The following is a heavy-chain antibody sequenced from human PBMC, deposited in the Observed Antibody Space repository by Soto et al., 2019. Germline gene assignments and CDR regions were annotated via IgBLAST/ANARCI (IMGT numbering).Heavy chain of an antibody. J-gene: IGHJ5*02. CDR2: IYYSGST. V-gene: IGHV4-59*01. D-gene: IGHD3-22*01. CDR3: ARERGDYDSSGYYYPLDP. Sequence: SWIRQPPGKGLEWIGYIYYSGSTNYNPSLKSRVTISVDTSKNQFSLKLSSVTAADTAVYYCARERGDYDSSGYYYPLDPWGQGTLVTVSS.